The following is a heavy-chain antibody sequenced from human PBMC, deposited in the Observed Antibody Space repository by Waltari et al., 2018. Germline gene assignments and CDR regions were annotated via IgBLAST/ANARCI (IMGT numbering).Heavy chain of an antibody. CDR3: AREQFYNSGIQGSAFDY. D-gene: IGHD3-10*01. J-gene: IGHJ4*02. V-gene: IGHV3-48*03. Sequence: EVQLVESGGGLIQPGGSLSLSCTASGFTFSSYEVHWVRQAPGKGLEWVSYIGRSGDIMFFADSVRGRFTISRDNAKNSLYLQMNSLRVEDTAVYYCAREQFYNSGIQGSAFDYWGQGTLVTVSS. CDR2: IGRSGDIM. CDR1: GFTFSSYE.